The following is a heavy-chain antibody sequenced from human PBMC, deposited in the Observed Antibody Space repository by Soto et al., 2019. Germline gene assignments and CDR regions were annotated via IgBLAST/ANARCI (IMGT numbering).Heavy chain of an antibody. Sequence: EVQLLESGGGLVQPGGSLRLSCAASGFTFSSYAMSWVRQAPGKGLEWVSAISGSGGSTYYADSVKGRFTISRDNSKNTLYLQMSSLTAEDTAVYYCAMRSSGWYFDYWGQGTLVTVSS. CDR2: ISGSGGST. J-gene: IGHJ4*02. D-gene: IGHD6-19*01. CDR3: AMRSSGWYFDY. CDR1: GFTFSSYA. V-gene: IGHV3-23*01.